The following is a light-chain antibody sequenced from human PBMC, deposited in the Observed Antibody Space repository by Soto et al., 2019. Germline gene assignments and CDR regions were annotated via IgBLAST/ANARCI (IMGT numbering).Light chain of an antibody. V-gene: IGKV3-20*01. Sequence: EIVVTQSPGTLSLYPRERATLSCMASQSVSSSYLAWYQQKPGQAPRLLIYGASSRATGIPDRFSGSGSGTDFTLTISRLEPEDFAVYYCQQYGSSPLTFGGGTKA. CDR1: QSVSSSY. CDR3: QQYGSSPLT. J-gene: IGKJ4*01. CDR2: GAS.